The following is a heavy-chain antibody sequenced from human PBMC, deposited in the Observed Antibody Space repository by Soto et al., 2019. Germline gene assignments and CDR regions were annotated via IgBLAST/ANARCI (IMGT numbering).Heavy chain of an antibody. J-gene: IGHJ2*01. CDR1: GFTVSSNY. CDR2: IYSGGST. Sequence: EVQLVESGGGLVQPGGSLRLSCAASGFTVSSNYMSWVRQAPGKGLEWVSVIYSGGSTYYADSAKGRFTISRHNSKNTLYLQMNSLRAEDTAVYYCARYITTVTLFYWYFDLWGRGTLVTVSS. D-gene: IGHD4-17*01. CDR3: ARYITTVTLFYWYFDL. V-gene: IGHV3-53*04.